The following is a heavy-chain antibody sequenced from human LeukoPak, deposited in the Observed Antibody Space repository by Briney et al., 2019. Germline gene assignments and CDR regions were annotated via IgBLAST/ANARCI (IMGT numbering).Heavy chain of an antibody. Sequence: ASVKVSCKASGYTFTSYGISWVRQAPGQGLEWMGWISAYNGNTNYAQKLQGRVTMTTDTSTSTAYMELRSLRSADTAVYYCAHSLYYYDTSGPFGYWGQGTLVTVSS. V-gene: IGHV1-18*01. D-gene: IGHD3-22*01. J-gene: IGHJ4*02. CDR1: GYTFTSYG. CDR2: ISAYNGNT. CDR3: AHSLYYYDTSGPFGY.